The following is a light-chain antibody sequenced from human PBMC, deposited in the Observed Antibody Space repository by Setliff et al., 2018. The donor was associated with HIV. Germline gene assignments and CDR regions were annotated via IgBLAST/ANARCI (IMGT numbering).Light chain of an antibody. J-gene: IGLJ1*01. V-gene: IGLV1-44*01. CDR3: CSSAGTYTSFFV. Sequence: QSVLSQPPSASGTPGQRVTISCSGSSSNIGVNVVNWYQHLPGTSPKLLIYNNYQRPSGVPDRFSGSKSGGSGSLAISGLQSEDEADYYCCSSAGTYTSFFVFGTGTKVTVL. CDR1: SSNIGVNV. CDR2: NNY.